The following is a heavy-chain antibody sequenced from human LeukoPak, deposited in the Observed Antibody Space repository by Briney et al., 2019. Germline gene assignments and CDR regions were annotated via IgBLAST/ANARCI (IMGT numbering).Heavy chain of an antibody. D-gene: IGHD5-18*01. CDR3: ATAPRDTNSWYYFDY. V-gene: IGHV4-31*02. CDR2: IYYSGDT. CDR1: GGSISSGDYY. Sequence: SETLSLTCTVSGGSISSGDYYWSWIRQHPGTGLEWIGYIYYSGDTYYNPSLKSRVTISVDTSKNQFSLKLSSVTAADTAVYYCATAPRDTNSWYYFDYWGQGTLVSVSS. J-gene: IGHJ4*02.